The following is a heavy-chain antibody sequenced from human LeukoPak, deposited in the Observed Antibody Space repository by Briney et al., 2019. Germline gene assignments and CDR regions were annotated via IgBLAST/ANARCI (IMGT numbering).Heavy chain of an antibody. Sequence: AASVKVSCKASGYTFTSYGISWVRQAPGQGLEWMGWISAHNGNTNYAQKLQGRVTMTTDTSTSTAYMELRSLRSDDTAVYYCARGLVFGSSSSGGYFDYWGQGTLVTVSS. CDR2: ISAHNGNT. J-gene: IGHJ4*02. CDR3: ARGLVFGSSSSGGYFDY. V-gene: IGHV1-18*01. CDR1: GYTFTSYG. D-gene: IGHD6-6*01.